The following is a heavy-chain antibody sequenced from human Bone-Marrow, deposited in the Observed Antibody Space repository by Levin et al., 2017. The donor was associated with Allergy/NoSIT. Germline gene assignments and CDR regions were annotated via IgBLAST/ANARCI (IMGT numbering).Heavy chain of an antibody. CDR2: INPSGGDA. D-gene: IGHD4-23*01. CDR1: GYTFTNYY. V-gene: IGHV1-46*01. CDR3: ARKTAVADFDF. Sequence: ASVKVSCKASGYTFTNYYVHWVRQAPGQGLEWMGIINPSGGDANYAQNFQGRVTMTRDTSTSTLYMELSSLRSEDTAIYYCARKTAVADFDFWGQGTLVTVSS. J-gene: IGHJ4*02.